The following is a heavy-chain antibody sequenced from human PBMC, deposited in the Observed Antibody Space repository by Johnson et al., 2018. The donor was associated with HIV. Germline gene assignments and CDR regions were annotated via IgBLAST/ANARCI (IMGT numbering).Heavy chain of an antibody. CDR3: ARAVCRGGRCYSHDAFDI. J-gene: IGHJ3*02. D-gene: IGHD2-15*01. Sequence: VQLVESGGDLVQPGKSLRLSCAASGFTFDDYAMHWVRQAPGKGLEWVSTIGTAGDTYYPGSVKGRFTVSREDAKNSLYLQMNSLRAGDTALYYCARAVCRGGRCYSHDAFDIWGQGTMVTVSS. CDR1: GFTFDDYA. CDR2: IGTAGDT. V-gene: IGHV3-13*01.